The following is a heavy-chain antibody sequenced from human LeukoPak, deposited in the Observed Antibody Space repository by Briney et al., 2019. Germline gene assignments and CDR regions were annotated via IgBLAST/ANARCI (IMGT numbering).Heavy chain of an antibody. V-gene: IGHV3-21*04. J-gene: IGHJ4*02. Sequence: GGSLRLSCAASGFTFSSYSMNWVRQAPGKGLEWVSSISSGSSYIYYADSLKGRFTISRDNAKNSLYLQMNSLRAEDTAIYYCAKGVLQTGFDYWGQGTLVTVSS. D-gene: IGHD3-10*01. CDR2: ISSGSSYI. CDR3: AKGVLQTGFDY. CDR1: GFTFSSYS.